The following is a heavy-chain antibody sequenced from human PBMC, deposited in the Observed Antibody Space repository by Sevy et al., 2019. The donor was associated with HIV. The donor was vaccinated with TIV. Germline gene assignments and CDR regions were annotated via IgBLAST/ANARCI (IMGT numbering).Heavy chain of an antibody. CDR1: GFTFSPYW. J-gene: IGHJ4*02. CDR2: IRPDGSDK. CDR3: ARGVGLDC. V-gene: IGHV3-7*01. D-gene: IGHD1-26*01. Sequence: GGSLRLSCAASGFTFSPYWMAWVRQAPGKGLEWVANIRPDGSDKYYVDSVKGRFTISRDNAKNSLYLQMNSLRADDTAMYYCARGVGLDCWGQGALVTVSS.